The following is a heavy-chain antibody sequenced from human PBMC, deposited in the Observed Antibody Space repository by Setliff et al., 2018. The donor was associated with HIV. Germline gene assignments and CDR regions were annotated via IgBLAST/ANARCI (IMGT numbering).Heavy chain of an antibody. V-gene: IGHV4-4*09. CDR2: IYTSGST. D-gene: IGHD3-22*01. CDR1: GGSISNYY. J-gene: IGHJ4*02. Sequence: LSLTCTVSGGSISNYYWSWIRQPPGKGLEWIGYIYTSGSTNYNPSLKSRVTISVDTSKNQFSLKLSSVTAADTAVYYCARGLSFYDPGGFDYWGQGTLVTVSS. CDR3: ARGLSFYDPGGFDY.